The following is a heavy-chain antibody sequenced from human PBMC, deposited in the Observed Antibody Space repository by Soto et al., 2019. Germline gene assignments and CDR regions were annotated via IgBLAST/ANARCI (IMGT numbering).Heavy chain of an antibody. J-gene: IGHJ6*02. Sequence: EVQLLESGGGLVQSGGSLRLSCAASGFTFSSYAMSWVRQAPGKGLEWVSAITSSGGSTNYADSVKGRFTISRDNSKNTLYLQMNSLRAEDTAVYYCAKVYDSSGYYYGMDVWGQGTTVTVSS. V-gene: IGHV3-23*01. CDR2: ITSSGGST. CDR3: AKVYDSSGYYYGMDV. D-gene: IGHD3-22*01. CDR1: GFTFSSYA.